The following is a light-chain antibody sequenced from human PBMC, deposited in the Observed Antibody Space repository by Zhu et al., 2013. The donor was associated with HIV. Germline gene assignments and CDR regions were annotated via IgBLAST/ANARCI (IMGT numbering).Light chain of an antibody. V-gene: IGLV1-44*01. CDR2: SNN. CDR1: SSNIGTNT. J-gene: IGLJ1*01. Sequence: QSVLTQPPSASGTPGQRVTISCSGSSSNIGTNTVNWYQQLPGTAPKLLIYSNNLRPSGVPDRFSASQSGTSASLGISGLQSEDEADYYCAAWDDSLTGYVFGTGTKVTVL. CDR3: AAWDDSLTGYV.